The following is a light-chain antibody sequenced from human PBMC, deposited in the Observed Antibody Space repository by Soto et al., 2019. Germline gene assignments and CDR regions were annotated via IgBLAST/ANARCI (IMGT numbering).Light chain of an antibody. Sequence: EIVLTQSPGTLSLSPGERATLSCRASQSVSSSYLAWYQQKPGQAPRLLIYGASSRATGIPDRFSGSGSGTDFTLTISRLVPEDFAVYYCQQYGSSPFGGGTKVEIK. CDR1: QSVSSSY. CDR3: QQYGSSP. V-gene: IGKV3-20*01. CDR2: GAS. J-gene: IGKJ4*01.